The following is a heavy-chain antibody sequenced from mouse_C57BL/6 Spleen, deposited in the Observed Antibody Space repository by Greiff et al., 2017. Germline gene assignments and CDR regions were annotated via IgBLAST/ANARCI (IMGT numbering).Heavy chain of an antibody. J-gene: IGHJ4*01. V-gene: IGHV5-12*01. CDR1: GFTFSDYY. CDR3: ARSYYDYESYAMDY. CDR2: ISNGGGST. D-gene: IGHD2-4*01. Sequence: EVKLEESGGGLVQPGGSLKLSCAASGFTFSDYYMYWVRQTPEKRLEWVAYISNGGGSTYYPDTVKGRFTISRDNAKHTLYLQMIRLKSEDTAMYYCARSYYDYESYAMDYWGQGTSVTVSS.